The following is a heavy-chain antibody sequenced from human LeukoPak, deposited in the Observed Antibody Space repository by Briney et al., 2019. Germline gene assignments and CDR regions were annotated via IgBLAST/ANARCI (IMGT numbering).Heavy chain of an antibody. CDR2: INTDGSST. J-gene: IGHJ4*02. D-gene: IGHD6-19*01. Sequence: GGSLRLSCAASGFTFTSYWMHWVRQTPGKGLVWVSHINTDGSSTTYADSVKGRFTISRDNAKNSLYLQMNSLRAEDTAVYYCARDPLGGTPFDYWGQGTLVTVSS. CDR3: ARDPLGGTPFDY. V-gene: IGHV3-74*01. CDR1: GFTFTSYW.